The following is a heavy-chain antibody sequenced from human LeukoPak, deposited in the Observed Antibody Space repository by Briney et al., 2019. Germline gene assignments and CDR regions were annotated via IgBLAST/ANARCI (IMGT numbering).Heavy chain of an antibody. CDR3: ATLGSMLTGSDY. CDR1: GYTFTGYY. D-gene: IGHD3-9*01. CDR2: INPNSGGT. Sequence: LAASVKVSCKASGYTFTGYYMHWVRQAPGQGLEWMGWINPNSGGTNYAQKFQGRVTMTRDTSISTAYMELSRLRSDDTAVYYCATLGSMLTGSDYWGQGTLVTVSS. V-gene: IGHV1-2*03. J-gene: IGHJ4*02.